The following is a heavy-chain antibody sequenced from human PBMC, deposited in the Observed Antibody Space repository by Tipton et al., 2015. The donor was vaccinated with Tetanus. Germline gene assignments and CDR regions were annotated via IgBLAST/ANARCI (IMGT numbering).Heavy chain of an antibody. J-gene: IGHJ4*02. V-gene: IGHV3-30*18. D-gene: IGHD4-17*01. Sequence: SLRLSCAASGFTFSSHGMHWVRQAPGKGLEWVAVISYDGSNKYYADSVKGRFTISRDNSKNTLYLQMNSLRAEDTAVYYCAKDPQYDYEGAFDYWGQGTLVTVSS. CDR2: ISYDGSNK. CDR1: GFTFSSHG. CDR3: AKDPQYDYEGAFDY.